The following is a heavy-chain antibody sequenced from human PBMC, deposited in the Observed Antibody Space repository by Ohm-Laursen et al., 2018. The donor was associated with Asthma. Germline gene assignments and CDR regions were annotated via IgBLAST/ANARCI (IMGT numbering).Heavy chain of an antibody. CDR2: ISAYNGNT. D-gene: IGHD2-2*01. CDR3: ARDPPPSCSSSINCYFIDY. J-gene: IGHJ4*02. Sequence: SVKASCKAAGYKFSSYGISWVRQAPGQGLEWMGWISAYNGNTKYAQKFQGRVTMTTDTSTSTAYMELRSLRSDDTAVYYCARDPPPSCSSSINCYFIDYWGQGTLVTVSS. CDR1: GYKFSSYG. V-gene: IGHV1-18*04.